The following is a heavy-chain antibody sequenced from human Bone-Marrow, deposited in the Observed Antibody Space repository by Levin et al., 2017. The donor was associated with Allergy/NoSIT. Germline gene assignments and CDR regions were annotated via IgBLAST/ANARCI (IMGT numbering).Heavy chain of an antibody. Sequence: LRLSCTVSGGSISSGLHYWTWIRQHPEKGLEWIGYIYYRGSTSYNPSLQSRVTISLDASKNQFSLRLKSVSAADTAVYYCARVADFDWLIDYWGQGTLVTVSS. J-gene: IGHJ4*02. CDR3: ARVADFDWLIDY. CDR2: IYYRGST. CDR1: GGSISSGLHY. V-gene: IGHV4-31*03. D-gene: IGHD3-9*01.